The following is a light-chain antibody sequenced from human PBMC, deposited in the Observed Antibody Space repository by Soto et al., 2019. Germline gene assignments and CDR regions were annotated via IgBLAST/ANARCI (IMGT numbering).Light chain of an antibody. V-gene: IGLV2-14*01. CDR3: SSYTSSSTLTWV. CDR1: SSDVGGYNY. Sequence: QSALTQPASVSGSPGQSITISCTGTSSDVGGYNYVSWYQQHPGKAPKLMIYEVSNRPSGVSNRFSGSKSGNTASLTISGLQAEDEADDYCSSYTSSSTLTWVFGGGTKVTVL. CDR2: EVS. J-gene: IGLJ3*02.